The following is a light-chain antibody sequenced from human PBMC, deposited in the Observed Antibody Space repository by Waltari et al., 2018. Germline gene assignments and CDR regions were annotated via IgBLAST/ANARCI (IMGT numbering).Light chain of an antibody. Sequence: IVLTQSPGTLSLSPGERATLPCRASQSISRSLAWYQQKPGQAPRLLIYAASSRATGIPDRFSGSGSGTDFSLTISRLEPEDFAVYFCQNHERLPAVFGQGTKVEIK. J-gene: IGKJ1*01. CDR3: QNHERLPAV. V-gene: IGKV3-20*01. CDR1: QSISRS. CDR2: AAS.